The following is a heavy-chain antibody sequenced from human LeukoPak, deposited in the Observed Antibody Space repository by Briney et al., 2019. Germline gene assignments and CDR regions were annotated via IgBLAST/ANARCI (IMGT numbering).Heavy chain of an antibody. V-gene: IGHV3-30*02. D-gene: IGHD5-18*01. Sequence: PGGSLRLSCAASGFTFSSYGMHWVRQAPGKGLEWVAFIRYDGSNKYYADSVKGRFTISRDNSKNTLYLQMNSLRAEDTAVYYCAKDLNQRIQLWLPNFEYCGQGTLVTVSS. J-gene: IGHJ4*02. CDR2: IRYDGSNK. CDR3: AKDLNQRIQLWLPNFEY. CDR1: GFTFSSYG.